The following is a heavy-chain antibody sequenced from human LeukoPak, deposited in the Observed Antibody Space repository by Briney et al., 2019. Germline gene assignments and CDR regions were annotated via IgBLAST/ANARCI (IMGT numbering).Heavy chain of an antibody. D-gene: IGHD5-18*01. Sequence: ASVKVSCKASGYTFTSYAMHWVRQALGQRLEWMGWINAGNGNTKYSQEFQGRVTITRDTSASTACMELSSLRSEDMAVYYCARQDTAMVYTFDYWGQGTLVTVSS. CDR2: INAGNGNT. CDR3: ARQDTAMVYTFDY. CDR1: GYTFTSYA. V-gene: IGHV1-3*03. J-gene: IGHJ4*02.